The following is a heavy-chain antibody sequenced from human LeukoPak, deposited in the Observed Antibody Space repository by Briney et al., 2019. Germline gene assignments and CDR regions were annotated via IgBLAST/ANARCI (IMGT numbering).Heavy chain of an antibody. D-gene: IGHD4-17*01. CDR1: GGSMSSGDYY. V-gene: IGHV4-30-4*01. CDR3: AREDGDTSYYGMDV. CDR2: IYYSGST. Sequence: KPSETLSLTCTVSGGSMSSGDYYWSWIRQPPGKGLEWIGYIYYSGSTYYKPSPKSRVTISVDTSKKQFSLKLSSVTAADTAVYYCAREDGDTSYYGMDVWGQGTTVTVSS. J-gene: IGHJ6*02.